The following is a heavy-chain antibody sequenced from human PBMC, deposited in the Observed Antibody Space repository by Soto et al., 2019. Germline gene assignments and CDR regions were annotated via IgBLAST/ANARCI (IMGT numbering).Heavy chain of an antibody. CDR1: GITFSNYA. V-gene: IGHV3-30*18. CDR2: MSYDGSDR. J-gene: IGHJ2*01. CDR3: AKDLHSSSWVSGNFDL. Sequence: QVQLVEPGGGVVQPGRSLRLSCAASGITFSNYAMHWVRKAPGKGLEWVALMSYDGSDRYYVDSVKGRFTISRDNSKNTLYMQMNSLRPEDTAVYYCAKDLHSSSWVSGNFDLWGRGTLVTVSS. D-gene: IGHD6-13*01.